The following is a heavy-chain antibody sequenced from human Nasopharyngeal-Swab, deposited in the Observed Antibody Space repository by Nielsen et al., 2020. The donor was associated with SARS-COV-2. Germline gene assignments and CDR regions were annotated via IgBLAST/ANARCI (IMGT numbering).Heavy chain of an antibody. D-gene: IGHD2-15*01. Sequence: SQTLSLTHAISGDSVPSNTAAWSWIRQSPSRGLEWLGRTWYRSKWHYDYAESVKSRITINPDTTKNQFYLQLNSVTPEDTAVYYCARGSQGTRWSWGQGTLVTVSS. CDR2: TWYRSKWHY. CDR3: ARGSQGTRWS. J-gene: IGHJ5*02. CDR1: GDSVPSNTAA. V-gene: IGHV6-1*01.